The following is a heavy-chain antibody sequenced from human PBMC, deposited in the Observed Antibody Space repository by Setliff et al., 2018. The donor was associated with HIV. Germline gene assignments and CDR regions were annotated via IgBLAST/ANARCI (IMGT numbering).Heavy chain of an antibody. D-gene: IGHD3-16*01. V-gene: IGHV4-59*01. Sequence: SETLSLTCTVSGGSINSYFWSWIRQPTGKGLEWIAYIYYTGSTNYNPSLKSRVTISLDTSKNQFSLNVNSVTAADTAVYYCARTPSRGGFDYWGQGTLVTVSS. CDR3: ARTPSRGGFDY. CDR1: GGSINSYF. J-gene: IGHJ4*02. CDR2: IYYTGST.